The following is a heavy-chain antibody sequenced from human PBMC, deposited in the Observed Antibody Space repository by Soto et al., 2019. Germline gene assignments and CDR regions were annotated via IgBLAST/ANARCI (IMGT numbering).Heavy chain of an antibody. Sequence: QVQLQESGPGLVKPSETLSLTCTVSGGSISSYYWSWIRQPPGKGLAWIGYIYYSGSTNYNPSLKSRVTISVDTSKNQFSLKLSSVTAADTAVYYCARGGPICGLVTRPFDYWGQGTLVTVSS. V-gene: IGHV4-59*01. CDR1: GGSISSYY. CDR3: ARGGPICGLVTRPFDY. CDR2: IYYSGST. J-gene: IGHJ4*02. D-gene: IGHD3-3*01.